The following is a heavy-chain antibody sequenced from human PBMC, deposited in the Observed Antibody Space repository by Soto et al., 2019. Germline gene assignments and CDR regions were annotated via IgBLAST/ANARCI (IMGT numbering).Heavy chain of an antibody. CDR3: ARVRVYYYDNSGYYNFDY. CDR2: VSYDGSKQ. Sequence: QVQLVESGGGVVQPGRSLRVSCAASGFTFSNYAMHWVRQAPGKGLEWVAVVSYDGSKQFYADSVEGRFTISRDSSKSTLYLHIDNLRDEHTAVYYCARVRVYYYDNSGYYNFDYWGQGTLVTVSS. D-gene: IGHD3-22*01. V-gene: IGHV3-30-3*01. CDR1: GFTFSNYA. J-gene: IGHJ4*02.